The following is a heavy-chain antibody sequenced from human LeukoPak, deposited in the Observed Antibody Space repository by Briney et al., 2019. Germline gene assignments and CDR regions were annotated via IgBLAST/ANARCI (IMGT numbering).Heavy chain of an antibody. Sequence: ASVKVSCKASGYTFTSYGITWVRQAPGQGLEWVGWISAYNSHTNYAQKFQGRVTITTDTSTTTAYMELRSLRSDDTAVYYCARDPPRDFWSGYPTYPDYWGQGTLVTVSS. CDR2: ISAYNSHT. D-gene: IGHD3-3*01. CDR3: ARDPPRDFWSGYPTYPDY. V-gene: IGHV1-18*01. CDR1: GYTFTSYG. J-gene: IGHJ4*02.